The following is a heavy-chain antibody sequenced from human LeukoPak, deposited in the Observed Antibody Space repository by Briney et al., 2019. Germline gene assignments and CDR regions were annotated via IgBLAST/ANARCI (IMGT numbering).Heavy chain of an antibody. Sequence: ASVKVSCKASGYTFTGYYMHWVRQAPGQGLEWMGWINPNSGGTNYAQKFQGRVTMTRDTSISTAYMELSRLRSDDTAVYYCARDSSGWYHYRGFDPWGQGTLVTVSS. CDR2: INPNSGGT. D-gene: IGHD6-19*01. J-gene: IGHJ5*02. CDR1: GYTFTGYY. V-gene: IGHV1-2*02. CDR3: ARDSSGWYHYRGFDP.